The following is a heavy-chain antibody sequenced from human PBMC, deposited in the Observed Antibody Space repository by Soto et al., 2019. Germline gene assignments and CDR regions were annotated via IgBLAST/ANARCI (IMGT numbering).Heavy chain of an antibody. D-gene: IGHD6-6*01. V-gene: IGHV1-69*13. CDR1: GGTFSSYA. Sequence: GASVNVSCKASGGTFSSYAISWVRQAPGQGLEWMGGIIPIFGTANYAQKFQGRVTITADESTSTAYMELSSLRSEDTAVYYCARARGSSSSRGRFDPWGQGTLVTAPQ. CDR3: ARARGSSSSRGRFDP. CDR2: IIPIFGTA. J-gene: IGHJ5*02.